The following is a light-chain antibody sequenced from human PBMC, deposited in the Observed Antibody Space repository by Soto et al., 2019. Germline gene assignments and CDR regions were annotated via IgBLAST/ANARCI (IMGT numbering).Light chain of an antibody. V-gene: IGKV3-11*01. Sequence: EIVLTQSPATLSLSPGERATLSCRASQSVSTYLGWYQQKPGQAPRLLIYDASSRATGIPARFSGSGSGTDFPITSSRLEPEDFAVYYRQQRTRLITFGQGTRLEIK. J-gene: IGKJ5*01. CDR3: QQRTRLIT. CDR2: DAS. CDR1: QSVSTY.